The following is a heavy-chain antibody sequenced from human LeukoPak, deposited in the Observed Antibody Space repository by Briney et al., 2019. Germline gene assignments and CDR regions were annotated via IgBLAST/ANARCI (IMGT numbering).Heavy chain of an antibody. CDR2: INPHSGGI. Sequence: GAPVKVSCKASGYTFTGYYIHWVRQAPGQGLEWMGWINPHSGGINYAQKFQGGVTMTRDTSITTAYMELSSLRSDDTAVYYCARDVGEYCSSTNCYASHYWGQGTLVTVSS. D-gene: IGHD2-2*01. CDR3: ARDVGEYCSSTNCYASHY. J-gene: IGHJ4*02. CDR1: GYTFTGYY. V-gene: IGHV1-2*02.